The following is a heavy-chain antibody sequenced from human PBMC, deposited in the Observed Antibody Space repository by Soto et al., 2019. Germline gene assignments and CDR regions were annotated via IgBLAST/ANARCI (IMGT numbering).Heavy chain of an antibody. J-gene: IGHJ5*02. CDR2: INAGNGNT. CDR1: GYTFTSYA. V-gene: IGHV1-3*01. CDR3: ARELYYYDSSGYSNWFDP. Sequence: ASVKVSCKASGYTFTSYAMHWVRQAPVQRLEWMGWINAGNGNTKYSQKFQGRVTITRDTSASTAYMELSSLRSEDTAVYYCARELYYYDSSGYSNWFDPWGQGTLVTVS. D-gene: IGHD3-22*01.